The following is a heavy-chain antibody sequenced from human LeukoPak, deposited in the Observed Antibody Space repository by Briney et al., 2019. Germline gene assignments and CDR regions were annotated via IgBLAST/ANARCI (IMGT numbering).Heavy chain of an antibody. D-gene: IGHD3-10*01. V-gene: IGHV3-23*01. Sequence: PGGSLRLXCAASGFTFSSYAMSWGRQAPGKGLEWVSAISGSGGSTYYADSGKGRFTISRDNSKNTLYLQMNSLRAEDTAVYYCAKNRFRQYYYCSGSYYNVDYFDYWGQGTLVTVSS. CDR1: GFTFSSYA. CDR3: AKNRFRQYYYCSGSYYNVDYFDY. CDR2: ISGSGGST. J-gene: IGHJ4*02.